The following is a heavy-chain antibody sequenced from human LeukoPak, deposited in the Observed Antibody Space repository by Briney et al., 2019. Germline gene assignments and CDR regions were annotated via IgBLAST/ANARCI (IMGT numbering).Heavy chain of an antibody. Sequence: SQTLSLTCAISGDSVSISSAAWHWIRQSPSRGLEWLGRTYHRSKWYNEYAVSVKSRITINPDTSKNHFSLQLSSVTPEDTAVYYCARDMFGFYFDFWGLGALVTVSS. D-gene: IGHD3-10*02. CDR3: ARDMFGFYFDF. V-gene: IGHV6-1*01. J-gene: IGHJ4*02. CDR1: GDSVSISSAA. CDR2: TYHRSKWYN.